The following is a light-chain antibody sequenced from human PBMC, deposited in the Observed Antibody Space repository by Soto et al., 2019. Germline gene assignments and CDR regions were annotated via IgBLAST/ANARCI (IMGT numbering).Light chain of an antibody. Sequence: EIVLTQSPGTLSLSPGERATLSCRASQSVNSNYLVWYQQKPGQAPRLLIYGASTRAAGITDRFSGSGSGTDFTLTISSLQPDDFATYYCQHYNSYSEAFGQGTKVDI. CDR3: QHYNSYSEA. CDR1: QSVNSNY. CDR2: GAS. J-gene: IGKJ1*01. V-gene: IGKV3-20*01.